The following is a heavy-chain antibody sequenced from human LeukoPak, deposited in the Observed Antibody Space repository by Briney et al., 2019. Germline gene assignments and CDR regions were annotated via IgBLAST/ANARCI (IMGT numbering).Heavy chain of an antibody. CDR3: ARCYYDSSGSVDAFDI. J-gene: IGHJ3*02. CDR1: GFTFTTYW. Sequence: TGGSLRLSCAASGFTFTTYWMGWVRQAPGKGLEWVSSISSSSSYIYYADSVKGRFTISRDNAKNSLYLQMNSLRAEDTAVYYCARCYYDSSGSVDAFDIWGQGTMVTVSS. V-gene: IGHV3-21*01. D-gene: IGHD3-22*01. CDR2: ISSSSSYI.